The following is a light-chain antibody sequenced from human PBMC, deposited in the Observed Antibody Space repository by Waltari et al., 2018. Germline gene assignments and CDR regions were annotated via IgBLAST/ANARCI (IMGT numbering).Light chain of an antibody. V-gene: IGLV2-14*01. J-gene: IGLJ1*01. Sequence: QSALTQPAAVSGSPGQSITISCTRSSSALGGYSFVSWYQQHPGKAPNLMIYDVSHRPSGVSNRFSGSKSGNTASLTISGLQPEDEADCYCSSYTSIIPPFLFGTGTKVTVL. CDR2: DVS. CDR1: SSALGGYSF. CDR3: SSYTSIIPPFL.